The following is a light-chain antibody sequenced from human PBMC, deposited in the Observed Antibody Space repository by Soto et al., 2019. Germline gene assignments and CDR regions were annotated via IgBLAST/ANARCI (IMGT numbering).Light chain of an antibody. J-gene: IGLJ1*01. CDR1: SSDVGAYNH. Sequence: QSVLTLPPSASGSPGQSLTITCTGTSSDVGAYNHVSWYQQRPGKAPKLIIYEVTKRPSGVPDRFSGSRSGNTASLTVSGLQAEDEADYYCSSYAGSNNLVFGTGTKVTVL. CDR2: EVT. V-gene: IGLV2-8*01. CDR3: SSYAGSNNLV.